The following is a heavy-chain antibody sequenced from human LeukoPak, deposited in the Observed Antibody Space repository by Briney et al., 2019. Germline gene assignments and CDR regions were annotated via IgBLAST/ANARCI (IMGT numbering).Heavy chain of an antibody. Sequence: PGGSLRLSCAASGFTFSSYGMTWVRQAPGKGLEWVSYISSSSSTIYYADSVKGRFTISRDNAKNSLYLQLNSLRAEDTAVYYCARGARGSGTASDYWGQGTLVTVSS. CDR2: ISSSSSTI. J-gene: IGHJ4*02. D-gene: IGHD3-10*01. CDR1: GFTFSSYG. V-gene: IGHV3-48*01. CDR3: ARGARGSGTASDY.